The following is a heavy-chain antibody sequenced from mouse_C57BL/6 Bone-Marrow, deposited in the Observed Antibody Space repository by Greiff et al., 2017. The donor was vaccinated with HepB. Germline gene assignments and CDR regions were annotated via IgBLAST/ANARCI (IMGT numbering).Heavy chain of an antibody. V-gene: IGHV1-15*01. CDR2: IDPETGGT. Sequence: QVQLQQSGAELVRPGASVTLSCKASGYTFTDYEMHWVKQTPVHGLEWIGAIDPETGGTAYNQKFKGKAILTADKSSSTAYMELRSLTSEDSAVYYCTRRTTVQARDYWGQGTTLTVSS. D-gene: IGHD1-1*01. CDR1: GYTFTDYE. CDR3: TRRTTVQARDY. J-gene: IGHJ2*01.